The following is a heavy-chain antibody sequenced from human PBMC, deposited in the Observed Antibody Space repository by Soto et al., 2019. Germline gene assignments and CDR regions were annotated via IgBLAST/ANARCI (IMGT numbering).Heavy chain of an antibody. V-gene: IGHV3-33*01. CDR3: AREPLPGEQWLDANWFDP. CDR1: GFTFSSYG. CDR2: IWYDGSNK. Sequence: QVQLVESGGGVVQPGRSLRLSCAASGFTFSSYGMHWVRQAPGKGLEWVAVIWYDGSNKYYADSVKGRFTISRDNSKNTLYLKMNSLRAEDTAVYYCAREPLPGEQWLDANWFDPWGQGTLVTVSS. D-gene: IGHD6-19*01. J-gene: IGHJ5*02.